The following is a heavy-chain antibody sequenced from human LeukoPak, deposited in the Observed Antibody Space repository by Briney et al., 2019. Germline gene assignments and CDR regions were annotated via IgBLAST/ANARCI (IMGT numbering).Heavy chain of an antibody. CDR2: INPKSGGT. CDR3: ARDQDGMGV. Sequence: GASVKVSCTASGYTFTGYYMHWGRHAPGQGHEWVGWINPKSGGTNYAQKCQGRVTMTRDTSISTAYIELSRLRSDDTAEYYCARDQDGMGVWGQGTTVTVSS. J-gene: IGHJ6*02. CDR1: GYTFTGYY. V-gene: IGHV1-2*02.